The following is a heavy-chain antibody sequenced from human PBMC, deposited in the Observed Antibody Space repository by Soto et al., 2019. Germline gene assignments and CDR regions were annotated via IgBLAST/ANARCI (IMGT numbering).Heavy chain of an antibody. Sequence: GGSLRLSCAASGFTVDNNYMSWVRQAPGKGLEWVSIIYPGYSTYYTDSVKGRFTISRDNSKNTLYLQMNSLRAEDTAVYYCARAGTSSSWNYFNNWGQGTLVTVSS. CDR1: GFTVDNNY. J-gene: IGHJ4*02. D-gene: IGHD6-13*01. V-gene: IGHV3-53*01. CDR3: ARAGTSSSWNYFNN. CDR2: IYPGYST.